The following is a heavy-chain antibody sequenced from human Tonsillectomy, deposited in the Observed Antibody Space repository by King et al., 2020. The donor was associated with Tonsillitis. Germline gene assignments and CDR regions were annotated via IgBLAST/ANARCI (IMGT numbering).Heavy chain of an antibody. J-gene: IGHJ4*02. V-gene: IGHV4-38-2*01. D-gene: IGHD3-22*01. CDR2: KFQSGST. CDR3: ARAGDSSGHFDY. Sequence: QLQESGPGLVKPSETLSLTCAVSGYSISSGYYWGWIRQPPGKGLEWIGNKFQSGSTYTNPSLKSRLIISVDTSKNQLSLKLSSATAADTAVYYCARAGDSSGHFDYWGQGTLVTVSS. CDR1: GYSISSGYY.